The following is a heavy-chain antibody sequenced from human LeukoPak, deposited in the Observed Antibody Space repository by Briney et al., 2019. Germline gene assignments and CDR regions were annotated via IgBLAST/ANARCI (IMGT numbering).Heavy chain of an antibody. D-gene: IGHD3-10*01. CDR1: GGSISSYY. CDR2: IYTSGST. CDR3: ASHLWADFDY. V-gene: IGHV4-4*09. J-gene: IGHJ4*02. Sequence: KSSETLSLTCTVSGGSISSYYWSWIQQPPGKGLEWIGYIYTSGSTNYNPSLKSRVTISVDTSKNQFSLKLSSVTAADTAVYYCASHLWADFDYWGQGTLVTVSS.